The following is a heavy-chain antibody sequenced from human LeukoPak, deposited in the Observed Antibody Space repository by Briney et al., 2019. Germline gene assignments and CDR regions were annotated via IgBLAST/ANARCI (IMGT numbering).Heavy chain of an antibody. CDR3: ARHEGYCSSNSCYRGWFDP. CDR1: GYSISSGYY. V-gene: IGHV4-38-2*01. Sequence: SETLSLTCAVSGYSISSGYYWGWNRQPPGKGLEWIGSIYQSGSAYYNPSLKSRLTISVDTSKNQFSLKLRSVTAADTAVYYCARHEGYCSSNSCYRGWFDPWGQGTLVIVSS. D-gene: IGHD2-2*01. CDR2: IYQSGSA. J-gene: IGHJ5*02.